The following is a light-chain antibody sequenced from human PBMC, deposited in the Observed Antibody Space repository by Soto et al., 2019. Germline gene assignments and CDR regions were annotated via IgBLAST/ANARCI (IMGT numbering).Light chain of an antibody. CDR1: QSVLYSSNNKNY. J-gene: IGKJ4*01. CDR2: WAS. Sequence: DIVMTQSPDSLAVSLGERATINCKSSQSVLYSSNNKNYLAWYQQKPGQPPKLLIYWASTRESGVPDRFSGSGSGPDFTLTISSLQAEDVAVYYCQQYYSTPPAFGGGTKVEIK. CDR3: QQYYSTPPA. V-gene: IGKV4-1*01.